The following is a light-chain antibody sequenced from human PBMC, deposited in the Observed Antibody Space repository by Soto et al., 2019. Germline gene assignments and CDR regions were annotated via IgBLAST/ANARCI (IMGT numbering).Light chain of an antibody. Sequence: QSALTQPASVSGSPGQSITISCTGTSSDVGGYNYVSWYQQHPGKAPKLMIYEVSNRPSGVSNRFSGSKSGNTASLTISGLPAEEEADYYCSSYTSRSTWVFGGGTQLTVL. CDR2: EVS. J-gene: IGLJ3*02. V-gene: IGLV2-14*01. CDR1: SSDVGGYNY. CDR3: SSYTSRSTWV.